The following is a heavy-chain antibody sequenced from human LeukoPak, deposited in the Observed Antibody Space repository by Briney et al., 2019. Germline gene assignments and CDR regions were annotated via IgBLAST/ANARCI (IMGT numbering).Heavy chain of an antibody. J-gene: IGHJ3*02. V-gene: IGHV3-23*01. CDR3: AKILGARGVVVAGRDAFDM. CDR1: RFIFSNYA. D-gene: IGHD2-15*01. CDR2: ISGSDGST. Sequence: GGSLRLSCAASRFIFSNYAMNWVRQAPGEGLEWVSSISGSDGSTYYADSVKGRFTISRDNSKNALYLQMNSLRAEDTAVYYCAKILGARGVVVAGRDAFDMWGQGTMVTVSS.